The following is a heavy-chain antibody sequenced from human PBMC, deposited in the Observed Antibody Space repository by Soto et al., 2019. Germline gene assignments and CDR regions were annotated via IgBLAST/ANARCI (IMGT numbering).Heavy chain of an antibody. Sequence: EVQLVESGGGLVQPGGSLRLSCTASRFSLRTSWMTWVRQAPGKGLEWVANIMQDGSDKYYVDSVKGRFTISRDNAKNSLYLQMTSLRAEDTAVYYCASKRLYFYGLDVWGQGTTVTVSS. CDR1: RFSLRTSW. CDR3: ASKRLYFYGLDV. CDR2: IMQDGSDK. J-gene: IGHJ6*02. V-gene: IGHV3-7*01.